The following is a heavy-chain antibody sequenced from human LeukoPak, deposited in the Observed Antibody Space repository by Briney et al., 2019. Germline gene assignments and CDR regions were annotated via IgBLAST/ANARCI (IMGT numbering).Heavy chain of an antibody. V-gene: IGHV1-8*01. CDR2: MNPNSGNT. J-gene: IGHJ4*02. D-gene: IGHD1-26*01. CDR3: ARRKINSGSYEGGY. CDR1: GNTFTSYD. Sequence: GASVKVSCKASGNTFTSYDINWVRQATGQGLEWVGWMNPNSGNTGYAQKFQGRVTMTRNTSLSTAYMELSNLTSEDTAVYYCARRKINSGSYEGGYWGQGTLVTVSS.